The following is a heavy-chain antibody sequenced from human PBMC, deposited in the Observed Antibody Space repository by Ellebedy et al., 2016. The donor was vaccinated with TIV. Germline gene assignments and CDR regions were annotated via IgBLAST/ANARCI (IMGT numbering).Heavy chain of an antibody. CDR1: GFTFSSYA. J-gene: IGHJ5*02. Sequence: GESLKISXAASGFTFSSYAMSWVRQAPGKGLEWVSAISGSGGSTYYADSVKGRFTISRDNSKNTLYLQMNSLRAEDTAVYYCAKIVDYGDYFRGFDPWGQGTLVTVSS. D-gene: IGHD4-17*01. CDR2: ISGSGGST. CDR3: AKIVDYGDYFRGFDP. V-gene: IGHV3-23*01.